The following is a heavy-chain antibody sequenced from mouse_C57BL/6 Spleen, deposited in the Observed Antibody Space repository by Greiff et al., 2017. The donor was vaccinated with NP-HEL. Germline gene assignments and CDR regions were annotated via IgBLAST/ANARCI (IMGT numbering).Heavy chain of an antibody. CDR2: IRNKANGYTT. Sequence: VQLKESGGGLVQPGGSLSLSCAASGFTFTDYYMSWVRQPPGKALEWLGFIRNKANGYTTEYSASVKGRFTISRDNSQSILYLQMNALRAEDSATYYCARRYYYGSSYVYWYFDVWGTGTTVTVSS. CDR1: GFTFTDYY. D-gene: IGHD1-1*01. CDR3: ARRYYYGSSYVYWYFDV. J-gene: IGHJ1*03. V-gene: IGHV7-3*01.